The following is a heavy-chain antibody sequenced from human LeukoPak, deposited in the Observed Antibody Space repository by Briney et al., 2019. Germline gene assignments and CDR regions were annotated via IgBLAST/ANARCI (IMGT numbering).Heavy chain of an antibody. J-gene: IGHJ4*02. CDR3: AKDRVYSGYDFGY. CDR1: GFTFSSYA. D-gene: IGHD5-12*01. CDR2: ISGSGGST. V-gene: IGHV3-23*01. Sequence: GGSLRLSCAASGFTFSSYAMSWVRQAPGKGLEWVSAISGSGGSTYYADSVKGRFTISRDNSKNTLYVQVNSLRAEDTAVYYCAKDRVYSGYDFGYWGQGTLVTVSS.